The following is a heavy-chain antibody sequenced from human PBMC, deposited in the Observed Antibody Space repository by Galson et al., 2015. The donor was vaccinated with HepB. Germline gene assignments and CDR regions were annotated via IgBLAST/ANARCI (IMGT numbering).Heavy chain of an antibody. Sequence: SVKVSCKASGGTFSSYAISWVRQAPGQGLEWMGGIIPIFGTANYAQKFQGRVTITADESTSTAYMELSSLRSEDTAVYYCARPRVMITFGGVIQPIHYYYYGMDVWGQGTTVTVSS. CDR1: GGTFSSYA. V-gene: IGHV1-69*13. CDR2: IIPIFGTA. J-gene: IGHJ6*02. CDR3: ARPRVMITFGGVIQPIHYYYYGMDV. D-gene: IGHD3-16*02.